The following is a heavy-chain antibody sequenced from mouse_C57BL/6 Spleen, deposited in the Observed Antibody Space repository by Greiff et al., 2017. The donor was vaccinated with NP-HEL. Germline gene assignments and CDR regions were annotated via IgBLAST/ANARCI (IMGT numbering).Heavy chain of an antibody. Sequence: QVQLQQSGAELVKPGASVKMSCKASGYTFTSYWITWVKQRPGQGLEWIGDIYPGSGSTNYNGKFKSKATLTVDTSSSTAYMQLSSLTSEDSAVYYCARYYYGNPYYFDYWGQGTTLTVSS. D-gene: IGHD2-1*01. J-gene: IGHJ2*01. CDR1: GYTFTSYW. CDR3: ARYYYGNPYYFDY. CDR2: IYPGSGST. V-gene: IGHV1-55*01.